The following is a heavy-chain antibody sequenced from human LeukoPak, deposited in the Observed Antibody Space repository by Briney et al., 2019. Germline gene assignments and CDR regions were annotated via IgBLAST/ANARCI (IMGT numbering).Heavy chain of an antibody. CDR3: ASDDSGSYYY. J-gene: IGHJ4*02. CDR2: IYHSGST. CDR1: GYSISRGYY. D-gene: IGHD1-26*01. Sequence: PSETLSLTCTVSGYSISRGYYWGWIRPPPGKGLEWIGSIYHSGSTYYNPSLRSRVTISVDTSKNQFSLKLSSVTAADTAVYYCASDDSGSYYYWGQGTLVTVSS. V-gene: IGHV4-38-2*02.